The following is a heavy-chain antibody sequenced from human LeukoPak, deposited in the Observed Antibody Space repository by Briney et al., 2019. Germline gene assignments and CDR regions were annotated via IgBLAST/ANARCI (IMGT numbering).Heavy chain of an antibody. D-gene: IGHD3-3*01. V-gene: IGHV1-2*02. CDR1: GYTFIAYY. J-gene: IGHJ4*02. CDR3: AQVYKDFRSAYDK. Sequence: ASVKVSCEASGYTFIAYYMHWVRQAPGQGLEWMGWINPNSGGTTYAQKFQGRVTMTRDTSINTAYMELSSLRSDDTALYYCAQVYKDFRSAYDKWGQGTLVTVSS. CDR2: INPNSGGT.